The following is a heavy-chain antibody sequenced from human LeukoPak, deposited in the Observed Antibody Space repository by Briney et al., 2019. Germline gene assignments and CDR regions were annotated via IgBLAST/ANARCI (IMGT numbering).Heavy chain of an antibody. CDR3: ARVRDTHGYGYYYYYGMDV. V-gene: IGHV1-2*02. D-gene: IGHD3-22*01. CDR2: ISAYNGNT. CDR1: GYTFTGYY. Sequence: ASVKVSCKASGYTFTGYYIHWVRQAPGQGLEWMGWISAYNGNTNYAQKFQGRVTMTRDTSISTAYMELSSLRSEDTAVYYCARVRDTHGYGYYYYYGMDVWGQGTTVTVSS. J-gene: IGHJ6*02.